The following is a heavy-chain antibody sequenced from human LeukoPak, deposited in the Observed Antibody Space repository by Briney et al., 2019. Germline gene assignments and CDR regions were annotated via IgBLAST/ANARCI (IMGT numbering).Heavy chain of an antibody. CDR3: ARVADVVNWFDP. Sequence: GDSLMISCHSSGYIFNTFWIGLVRHTPGEGVAFMGTIYPAECETRYSASFKGKLPISAETSIKTTHLQWRSLKASDPGIYYCARVADVVNWFDPWGERTLVTVSS. CDR2: IYPAECET. V-gene: IGHV5-51*01. CDR1: GYIFNTFW. D-gene: IGHD2-21*01. J-gene: IGHJ5*02.